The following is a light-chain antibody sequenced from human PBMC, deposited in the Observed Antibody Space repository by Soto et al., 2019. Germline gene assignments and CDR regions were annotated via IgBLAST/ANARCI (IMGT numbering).Light chain of an antibody. CDR1: SSDAGGYNY. V-gene: IGLV2-11*01. CDR2: DVS. CDR3: SSYAGSYVYV. Sequence: QSALTQPRSVSGSPGQSVSISCTGTSSDAGGYNYVSWYQQHPGKAPKLMLHDVSKRPSGVPDRFSGSKSGNTASLTISGLQAEDEADYYCSSYAGSYVYVFGTGTKVTAL. J-gene: IGLJ1*01.